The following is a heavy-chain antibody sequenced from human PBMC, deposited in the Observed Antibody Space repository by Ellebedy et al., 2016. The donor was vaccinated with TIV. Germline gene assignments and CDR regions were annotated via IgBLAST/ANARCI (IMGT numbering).Heavy chain of an antibody. CDR1: GGSISSYY. CDR2: INHSGST. J-gene: IGHJ4*02. V-gene: IGHV4-34*01. Sequence: MPSETLSLTCTVSGGSISSYYWSWIRQPPGKGLEWIGEINHSGSTNYNPSLKSRVTISVDTSKNQFSLKLSSVTAADTAVYYCARNWGGYDYFGTLDYWGQGTLVTVSS. D-gene: IGHD3-16*01. CDR3: ARNWGGYDYFGTLDY.